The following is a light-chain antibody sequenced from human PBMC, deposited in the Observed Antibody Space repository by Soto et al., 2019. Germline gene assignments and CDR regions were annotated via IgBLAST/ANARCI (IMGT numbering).Light chain of an antibody. V-gene: IGKV1-9*01. CDR1: QGISSS. J-gene: IGKJ5*01. Sequence: DIPLTQSPSFLSAFVGDRVTITCRASQGISSSLAWYQQKPGEAPKLLISAASTLQSGVPPTFTGSGSGTELTLTFSSLQPADFARYYCQKLNTSPLTFGLGTRLDIK. CDR3: QKLNTSPLT. CDR2: AAS.